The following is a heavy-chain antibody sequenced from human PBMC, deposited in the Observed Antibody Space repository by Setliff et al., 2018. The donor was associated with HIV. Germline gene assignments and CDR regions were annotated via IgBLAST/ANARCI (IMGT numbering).Heavy chain of an antibody. D-gene: IGHD6-13*01. CDR2: INPSGGSA. J-gene: IGHJ4*02. V-gene: IGHV1-46*01. CDR1: GYTFTSYY. Sequence: ASVKVSCKASGYTFTSYYMHWVRQAPGQGLEWMGIINPSGGSASYAQKFQGRVTITRDTSTSTVYMELSGLRSDDTAVYYCARDGLLAAAGLGDFDYWGQGTLVTVSS. CDR3: ARDGLLAAAGLGDFDY.